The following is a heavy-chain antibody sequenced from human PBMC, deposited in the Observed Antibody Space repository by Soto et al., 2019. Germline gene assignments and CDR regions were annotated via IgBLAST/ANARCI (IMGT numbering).Heavy chain of an antibody. CDR2: ISHSGNA. J-gene: IGHJ4*02. D-gene: IGHD3-3*01. Sequence: SEILSVTCAVSWGSSDSIDWWNWVRQTPGKGLEWIAEISHSGNANYNPSLTSRVTISVDKSKNHFSLKLPSVTAADTDVYYCAARPLSSGPWTARSLDYRGQRTLVTVSS. CDR3: AARPLSSGPWTARSLDY. V-gene: IGHV4-4*02. CDR1: WGSSDSIDW.